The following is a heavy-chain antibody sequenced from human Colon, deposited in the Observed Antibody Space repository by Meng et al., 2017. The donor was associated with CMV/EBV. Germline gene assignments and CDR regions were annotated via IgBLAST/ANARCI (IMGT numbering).Heavy chain of an antibody. CDR2: IFHDGNNK. Sequence: PGSSRRLSCATSGFTFRNYHILWVRQAPGKGPEWVALIFHDGNNKYYSNSVRGRFTISRDNSKSTLYLQMNTLRVEDTAVYYCTTFQYWGQGTLVTVSS. J-gene: IGHJ1*01. CDR3: TTFQY. CDR1: GFTFRNYH. V-gene: IGHV3-33*01.